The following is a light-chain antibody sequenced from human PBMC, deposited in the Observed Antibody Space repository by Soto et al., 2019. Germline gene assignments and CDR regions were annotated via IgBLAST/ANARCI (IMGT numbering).Light chain of an antibody. J-gene: IGKJ1*01. Sequence: EIVMTQSPGTLSVSPGERATLSCRASQSVSSSLAWYQQKPGQAPRLLIFGASTRATGIPARFSGSRSGTEVTLTISSLQSEDFAVYYCKQYNNWPRTFGQGTKVEIK. CDR3: KQYNNWPRT. CDR1: QSVSSS. CDR2: GAS. V-gene: IGKV3-15*01.